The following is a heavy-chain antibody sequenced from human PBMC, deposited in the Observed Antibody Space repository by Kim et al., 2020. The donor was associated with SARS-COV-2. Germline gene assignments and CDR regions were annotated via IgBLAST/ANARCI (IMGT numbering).Heavy chain of an antibody. V-gene: IGHV4-39*01. CDR1: GGSISSSSYY. J-gene: IGHJ6*01. CDR3: ARHTSSWYYYYGMDV. D-gene: IGHD6-13*01. CDR2: IYYSGST. Sequence: SETLSLTCTVSGGSISSSSYYWGWIRQPPGKGLEWIGSIYYSGSTYYNPSLKSRVTISVDTSKNQFSLKLSSVTAADTAVYYCARHTSSWYYYYGMDVWG.